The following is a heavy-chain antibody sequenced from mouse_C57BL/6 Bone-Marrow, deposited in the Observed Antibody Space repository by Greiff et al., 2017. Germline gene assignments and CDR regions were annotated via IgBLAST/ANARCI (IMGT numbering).Heavy chain of an antibody. J-gene: IGHJ2*01. CDR1: GYTFTDYY. D-gene: IGHD4-1*01. CDR3: ARHWDNYFDY. V-gene: IGHV1-76*01. Sequence: VQLMESGAELVRPGASVKLSCKASGYTFTDYYINWVKQRPGQGLEWIARIYPGSGNTYYNEKFKGKATLTAEKSSSTAYMQLSSLTSEDSAVYFCARHWDNYFDYWGQGTTLTVSS. CDR2: IYPGSGNT.